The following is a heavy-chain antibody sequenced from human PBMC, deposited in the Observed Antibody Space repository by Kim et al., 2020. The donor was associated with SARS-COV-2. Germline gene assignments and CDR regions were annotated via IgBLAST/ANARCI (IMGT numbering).Heavy chain of an antibody. D-gene: IGHD3-9*01. V-gene: IGHV3-21*01. CDR3: AREVLGYFGRASYY. CDR2: ISSSSSYI. J-gene: IGHJ4*02. Sequence: GGSLRLSCAASGFTFSSYSMNWVRQAPGKGLEWVSSISSSSSYIYYADSVKGRFTISRDNAKNSLYLQMNSLRAEDTAVYYCAREVLGYFGRASYYWGQGTLVTVSS. CDR1: GFTFSSYS.